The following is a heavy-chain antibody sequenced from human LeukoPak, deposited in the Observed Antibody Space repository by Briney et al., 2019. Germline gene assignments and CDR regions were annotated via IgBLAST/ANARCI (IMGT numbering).Heavy chain of an antibody. Sequence: PGGSVRLSCAASGFTFSTYWMSWVRQAPGKGLEWVANINHDGSEKYYVDSVKGRFTISRDNAENSLFLQMNSLRAEDTAVYYCARDTASNWLDPWGQGTLVTVSS. CDR3: ARDTASNWLDP. CDR2: INHDGSEK. CDR1: GFTFSTYW. J-gene: IGHJ5*02. V-gene: IGHV3-7*04.